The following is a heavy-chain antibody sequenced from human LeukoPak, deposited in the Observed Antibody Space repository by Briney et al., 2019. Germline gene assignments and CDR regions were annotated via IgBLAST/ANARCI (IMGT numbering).Heavy chain of an antibody. J-gene: IGHJ4*02. CDR3: ARDYNC. V-gene: IGHV3-11*01. CDR1: GFTFTDYY. D-gene: IGHD3-10*01. CDR2: ISPGGTVI. Sequence: TGGSLRLSCSASGFTFTDYYMSWIRQAPGKGLEWVSYISPGGTVIYYGDSVRGRFTISRDNAKKSLYLQMNSLRAEDTAVYYCARDYNCWGQGTLVTVSS.